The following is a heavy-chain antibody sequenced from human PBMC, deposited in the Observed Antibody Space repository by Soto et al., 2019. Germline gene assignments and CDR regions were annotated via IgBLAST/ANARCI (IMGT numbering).Heavy chain of an antibody. D-gene: IGHD6-13*01. V-gene: IGHV3-30-3*01. CDR1: GFTFSSYA. Sequence: QVQLVESGGGVVQPGRSLRLSCAASGFTFSSYAMHWVRQAPGKGLEWVAVISYDGSNKYYADSVKGRFTISRDNSKNALYLQMNSLKTEGTAVYYWTRHAGERNSGGGAGTRYYYYGMDVWGQGTTVTVSS. J-gene: IGHJ6*02. CDR3: TRHAGERNSGGGAGTRYYYYGMDV. CDR2: ISYDGSNK.